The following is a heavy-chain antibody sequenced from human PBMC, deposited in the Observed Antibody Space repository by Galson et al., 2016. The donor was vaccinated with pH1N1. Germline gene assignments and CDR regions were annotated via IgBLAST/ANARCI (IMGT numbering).Heavy chain of an antibody. V-gene: IGHV6-1*01. CDR1: GDSVSSNSAA. D-gene: IGHD6-13*01. J-gene: IGHJ4*02. Sequence: CAISGDSVSSNSAAWNWIRQSPSRGLEWLGRTYYRSKWYNDYAVSVKSRITINPDTSKNQFSLQLNSVTPEDTAVFYCARDGIAEAGIRRGQYYFDYWGQGTLVTVSS. CDR3: ARDGIAEAGIRRGQYYFDY. CDR2: TYYRSKWYN.